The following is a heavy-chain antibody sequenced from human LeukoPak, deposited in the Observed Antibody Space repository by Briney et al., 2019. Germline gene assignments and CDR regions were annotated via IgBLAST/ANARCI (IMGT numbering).Heavy chain of an antibody. V-gene: IGHV1-69*13. CDR2: IIPIFGTA. D-gene: IGHD3-9*01. Sequence: SVKVSCKASGGTFGSYAISWVRQAPGQGLEWMGGIIPIFGTANYAQKFQGRVTITADESTSTAYMELSSLRSEDTAVYYCASSPGVDILTGYSAFDIWGQGTMVTVSS. CDR3: ASSPGVDILTGYSAFDI. J-gene: IGHJ3*02. CDR1: GGTFGSYA.